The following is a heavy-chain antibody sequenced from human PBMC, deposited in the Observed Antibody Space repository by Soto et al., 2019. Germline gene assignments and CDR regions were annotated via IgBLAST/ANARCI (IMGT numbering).Heavy chain of an antibody. CDR1: GFTFSDYY. V-gene: IGHV3-11*01. CDR3: ASKGDDFWSGYKLRAVDAFDI. CDR2: ISSSGSTI. D-gene: IGHD3-3*01. J-gene: IGHJ3*02. Sequence: QVQLVESGGGLVKPGGSLRLSCAASGFTFSDYYMSWIRQAPGKGLEWVSYISSSGSTIYYADSVKGRFTISRDNAKNSLYLQMNSLRAEDTAVYYCASKGDDFWSGYKLRAVDAFDIWGQGTMVTVSS.